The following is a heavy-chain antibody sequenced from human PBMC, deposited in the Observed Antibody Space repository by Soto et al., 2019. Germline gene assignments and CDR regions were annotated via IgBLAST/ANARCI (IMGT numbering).Heavy chain of an antibody. Sequence: PGGSLRLSCAASGFTFSSYWMHWVRQAPGKGLVWVSGISNDGSDTRYADSVKGRFTVSRDNAKNTLFLQMSSLRAEDTAVYYCARDYYDSSGYLAPLDYWGQGTLVTVSS. CDR2: ISNDGSDT. D-gene: IGHD3-22*01. V-gene: IGHV3-74*01. J-gene: IGHJ4*02. CDR3: ARDYYDSSGYLAPLDY. CDR1: GFTFSSYW.